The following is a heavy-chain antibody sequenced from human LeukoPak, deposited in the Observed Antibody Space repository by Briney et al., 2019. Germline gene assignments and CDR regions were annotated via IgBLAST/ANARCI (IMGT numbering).Heavy chain of an antibody. V-gene: IGHV5-51*01. CDR3: ARPPDSSGYYYSR. D-gene: IGHD3-22*01. J-gene: IGHJ4*02. CDR1: GYSFTSYW. CDR2: IYPGDSDT. Sequence: PGGSLRLSCKGSGYSFTSYWIGWVRQMPGKGLEWMGIIYPGDSDTRYSPSFQGQVTISADKSISTAYLQWSSLKASDTAMYYCARPPDSSGYYYSRWGQGTLVTVSS.